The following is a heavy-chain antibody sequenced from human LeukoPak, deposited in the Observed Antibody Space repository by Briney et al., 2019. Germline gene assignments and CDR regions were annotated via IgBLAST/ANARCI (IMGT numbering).Heavy chain of an antibody. CDR3: ARDMGIAAAENWFDP. V-gene: IGHV3-21*01. CDR2: ISSSSSYI. Sequence: GGSLRLSCEASGFTFSSYSMNWVRQAPGKGLEWVSSISSSSSYIYYADSMKGRFTISRDNAKNSLYLQMNSLRAEGTAVYYCARDMGIAAAENWFDPWGQGTLVTVSS. D-gene: IGHD6-13*01. CDR1: GFTFSSYS. J-gene: IGHJ5*02.